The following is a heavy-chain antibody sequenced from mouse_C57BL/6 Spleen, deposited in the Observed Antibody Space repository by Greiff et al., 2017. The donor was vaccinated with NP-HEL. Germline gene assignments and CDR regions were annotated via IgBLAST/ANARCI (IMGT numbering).Heavy chain of an antibody. CDR3: ASYYSNSFAY. V-gene: IGHV5-4*01. CDR2: ISDGGSYT. D-gene: IGHD2-5*01. Sequence: EVHLVESGGGLVKPGGSLKLSCAASGFTFSSYAVSWVRQTPEKRLEWVATISDGGSYTYYPDNVKGRFTISKDNAKNNLYLQMSHLKSEDTAMYYCASYYSNSFAYWGQGTLVTVSA. J-gene: IGHJ3*01. CDR1: GFTFSSYA.